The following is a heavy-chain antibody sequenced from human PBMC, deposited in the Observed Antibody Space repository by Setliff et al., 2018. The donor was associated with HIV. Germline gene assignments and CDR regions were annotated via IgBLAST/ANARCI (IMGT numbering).Heavy chain of an antibody. CDR2: IYYSGST. CDR1: GGSISSHY. Sequence: LSLTCTVSGGSISSHYWSWIRQPPGKGLEWIGSIYYSGSTNYNPPLKSRVTISVDTSKNQFSLKLSSVTAADTAVYYCARVLLGSFDPWGQGTLVTVSS. V-gene: IGHV4-59*11. CDR3: ARVLLGSFDP. J-gene: IGHJ5*02.